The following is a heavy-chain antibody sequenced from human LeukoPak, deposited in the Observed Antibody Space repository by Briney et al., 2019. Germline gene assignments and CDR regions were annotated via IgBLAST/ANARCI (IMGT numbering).Heavy chain of an antibody. D-gene: IGHD6-13*01. CDR1: GGSISSSSYY. CDR2: IDYIGGT. CDR3: ARDTSPESPGSSRRWPFDY. J-gene: IGHJ4*02. V-gene: IGHV4-39*07. Sequence: AETLSLTCTVAGGSISSSSYYWGWIRQPPGKGLEWMGGIDYIGGTYYNPSLNRRVTISLDTSKNKFSLKLSSVTAAYTAVCYCARDTSPESPGSSRRWPFDYRGQGTLVTVSS.